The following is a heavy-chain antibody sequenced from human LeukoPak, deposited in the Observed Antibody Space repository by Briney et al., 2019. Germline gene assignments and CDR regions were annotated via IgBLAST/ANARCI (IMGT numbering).Heavy chain of an antibody. J-gene: IGHJ4*02. D-gene: IGHD1-26*01. V-gene: IGHV3-30*03. CDR1: GFTFSSYG. Sequence: GGSLRLSCAASGFTFSSYGMHWVRQAPGKGLEWVAVISYDGSNKYYADSVKGRFTISRDNAKNTLYLQMNSLRAEDTAVYYCVRDPPQWELTLDSWGQGSLVTVSS. CDR3: VRDPPQWELTLDS. CDR2: ISYDGSNK.